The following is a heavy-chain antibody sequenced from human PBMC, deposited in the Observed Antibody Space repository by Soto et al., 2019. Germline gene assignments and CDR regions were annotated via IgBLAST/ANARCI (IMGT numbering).Heavy chain of an antibody. Sequence: QVQLQQWGAGPLRPLETLSLTCGVSGGSFSGYYWAWIRQSPGKGLELIGEINDRGSINYNPSLKGRVSISVDTSKKQYSLNLRSVADADKAVYYGARESHDILTGPPWVWYFDLWGRGTLVTVSS. D-gene: IGHD3-9*01. V-gene: IGHV4-34*01. CDR2: INDRGSI. CDR1: GGSFSGYY. J-gene: IGHJ2*01. CDR3: ARESHDILTGPPWVWYFDL.